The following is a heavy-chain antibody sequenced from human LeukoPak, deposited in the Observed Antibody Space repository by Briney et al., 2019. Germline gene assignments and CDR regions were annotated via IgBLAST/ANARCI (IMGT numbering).Heavy chain of an antibody. CDR1: GFTFSSYA. Sequence: PGGSLRLSCGASGFTFSSYAMHWVRQAPGKGLEWVAGTSYNGNNKFYADSVKGRFIISRDNPRNTLYLQMNILRTEDTAVYYCAKEGTPQVSTWYDLWGQGTQVIVSS. V-gene: IGHV3-30*04. CDR3: AKEGTPQVSTWYDL. J-gene: IGHJ5*02. D-gene: IGHD3-10*01. CDR2: TSYNGNNK.